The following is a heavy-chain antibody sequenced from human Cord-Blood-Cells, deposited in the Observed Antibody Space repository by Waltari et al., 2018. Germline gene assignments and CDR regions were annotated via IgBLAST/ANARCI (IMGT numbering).Heavy chain of an antibody. D-gene: IGHD1-7*01. V-gene: IGHV4-59*01. CDR2: IYYSGST. Sequence: QVQLQESGPGLVKSSETLSLTCTVSGGFISCYYWRWIRQPPGKGLEWIGYIYYSGSTNYNPSLKSRVTISVDTSKNQFSLKLSSVTAADTAVYYCARAITGTTFDYWGQGTLVTVSS. J-gene: IGHJ4*02. CDR1: GGFISCYY. CDR3: ARAITGTTFDY.